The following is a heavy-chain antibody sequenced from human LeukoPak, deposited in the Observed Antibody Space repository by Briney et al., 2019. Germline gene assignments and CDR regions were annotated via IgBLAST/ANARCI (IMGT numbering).Heavy chain of an antibody. V-gene: IGHV1-69*01. Sequence: ASVKVSCRASGGTFRSAAMSWVRQAPGQGLEWVGHIILMFGTTTYAQKFRGRVTISADESTTTVYMELSSLTSDDTAIYYCTRDEYKGSATFNYWGQGTQVIVSS. CDR3: TRDEYKGSATFNY. J-gene: IGHJ4*02. D-gene: IGHD1-1*01. CDR1: GGTFRSAA. CDR2: IILMFGTT.